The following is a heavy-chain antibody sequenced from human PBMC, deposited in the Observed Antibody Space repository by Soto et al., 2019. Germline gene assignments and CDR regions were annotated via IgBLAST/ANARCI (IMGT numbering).Heavy chain of an antibody. D-gene: IGHD3-16*01. CDR3: ARAGAAPYYYSGLDV. J-gene: IGHJ6*02. V-gene: IGHV1-18*01. CDR2: IRAYNGDT. CDR1: GYTFTAYD. Sequence: ASVKVSCKTSGYTFTAYDIYWVRQAPGQGLEWMGWIRAYNGDTNYAQKFQTRVTMTTDKSTDTAYMDLRSLTSDDTAIYYCARAGAAPYYYSGLDVWGQGTTVTVSS.